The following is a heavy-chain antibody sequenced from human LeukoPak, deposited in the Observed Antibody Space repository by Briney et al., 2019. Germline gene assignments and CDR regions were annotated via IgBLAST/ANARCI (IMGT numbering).Heavy chain of an antibody. Sequence: SETLSLTCTVSGGSITSSSDYWDRIRQPPGKGLEWIGSIYFTGSTYYNPSLKTRVTISVDTSKDEFSLNLSSVTAADTAVYFCARRPLRLIMDVWGQGTTVTVSS. D-gene: IGHD3-3*01. V-gene: IGHV4-39*01. CDR2: IYFTGST. CDR1: GGSITSSSDY. CDR3: ARRPLRLIMDV. J-gene: IGHJ6*02.